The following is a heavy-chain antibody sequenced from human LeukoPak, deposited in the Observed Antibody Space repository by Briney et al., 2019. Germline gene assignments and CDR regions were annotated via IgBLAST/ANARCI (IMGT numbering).Heavy chain of an antibody. J-gene: IGHJ6*03. D-gene: IGHD3-10*01. CDR3: AREAAPVGHMDV. Sequence: SETLSLTCTVSGGSISSYYWSWIRQPPGKGLEWIGYIYYSGSTNYNPSLKSRVTISVDTSKNQFSLKLSSVTAADTAVYYCAREAAPVGHMDVWGKGTTVTISS. V-gene: IGHV4-59*01. CDR2: IYYSGST. CDR1: GGSISSYY.